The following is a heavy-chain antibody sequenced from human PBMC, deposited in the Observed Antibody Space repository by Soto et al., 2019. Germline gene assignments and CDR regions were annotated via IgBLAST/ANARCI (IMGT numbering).Heavy chain of an antibody. V-gene: IGHV3-23*01. CDR2: ITASGADT. J-gene: IGHJ4*02. D-gene: IGHD3-22*01. CDR1: GFTFSSYA. CDR3: AKDKYYYESAADDPFDY. Sequence: LESGGGLVQPGGSLRLSCAASGFTFSSYAVSWVRQAPGKGLEWVSSITASGADTYHADSVKGRFAISRDNSKNTLYLHMNSLRAEDTAIYYCAKDKYYYESAADDPFDYGGQGTLVTVSS.